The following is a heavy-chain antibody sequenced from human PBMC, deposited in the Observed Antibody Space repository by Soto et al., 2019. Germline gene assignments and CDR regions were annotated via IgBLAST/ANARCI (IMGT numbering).Heavy chain of an antibody. CDR2: IKQDGSEK. D-gene: IGHD3-16*02. V-gene: IGHV3-7*01. CDR3: ARVYYDYIWGSYPLVY. J-gene: IGHJ4*02. Sequence: EVQLVESGGGLVQPGGSLRLSCAASGFTFSSHWMSWVRQAPGKGLEWLASIKQDGSEKHYVDSVKGRFTISRDNAKNSLYLQMNSLRVEDTAVYYCARVYYDYIWGSYPLVYWGLGTLVTVSS. CDR1: GFTFSSHW.